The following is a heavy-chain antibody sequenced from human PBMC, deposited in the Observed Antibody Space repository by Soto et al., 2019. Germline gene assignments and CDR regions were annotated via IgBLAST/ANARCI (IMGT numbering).Heavy chain of an antibody. V-gene: IGHV1-18*01. CDR3: ARFWSGYLSDI. J-gene: IGHJ4*02. D-gene: IGHD3-3*01. CDR1: GYKFTSYY. CDR2: ISGNNGNV. Sequence: QDQLVQSGAEVKKPGASVKVSCKASGYKFTSYYISWVRQAPGQGLEWMGWISGNNGNVNYAQNLQGRLAMTTDTSPSTAYMELRSLRSDDTAVYYCARFWSGYLSDIWGQGTLVTVSS.